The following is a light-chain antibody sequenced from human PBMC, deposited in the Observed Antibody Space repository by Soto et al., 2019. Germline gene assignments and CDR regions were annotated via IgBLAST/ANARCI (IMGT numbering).Light chain of an antibody. CDR1: QTVNNN. J-gene: IGKJ4*01. CDR3: QQYGNWPLT. V-gene: IGKV3-15*01. CDR2: GAS. Sequence: EIVMTQSPATLSVSPGERATLSCRASQTVNNNLAWYQQKPGQAPRLLIYGASARATGIPARFSGSGSGTEFTLTISSLQSEDFAVYYCQQYGNWPLTFGGGTKVEIK.